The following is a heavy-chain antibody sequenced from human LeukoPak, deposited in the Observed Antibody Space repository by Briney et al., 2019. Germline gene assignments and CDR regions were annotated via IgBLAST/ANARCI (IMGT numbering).Heavy chain of an antibody. CDR1: GFIFSSYA. CDR2: ISTSGESA. D-gene: IGHD3-22*01. CDR3: AKDRGSGYHYFDY. J-gene: IGHJ4*02. Sequence: GGSLRLSCAASGFIFSSYAMSWVRQAPGRGLEWVSVISTSGESAYYADSVKGRFTISRDNSKNTLYLQMNSLRAEDTAVYYCAKDRGSGYHYFDYWGQGTLVTVSS. V-gene: IGHV3-23*01.